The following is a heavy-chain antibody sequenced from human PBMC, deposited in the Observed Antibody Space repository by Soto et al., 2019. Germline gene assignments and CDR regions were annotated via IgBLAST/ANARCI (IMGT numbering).Heavy chain of an antibody. V-gene: IGHV1-69*13. J-gene: IGHJ3*02. CDR3: ATNSGSSLGHAFDI. D-gene: IGHD1-26*01. CDR2: IIPIFGTA. Sequence: SVKVSCKASGGTFSSYAISWVRQAPGQGLEWMGGIIPIFGTANYAQKFQGRVTITADESTSTAYMELNSLRSEDTAVYYCATNSGSSLGHAFDIWGQGTMVTVSS. CDR1: GGTFSSYA.